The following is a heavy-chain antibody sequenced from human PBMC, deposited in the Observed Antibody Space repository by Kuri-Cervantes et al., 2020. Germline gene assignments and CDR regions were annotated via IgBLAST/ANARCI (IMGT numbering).Heavy chain of an antibody. CDR2: INTNTENP. V-gene: IGHV7-4-1*02. Sequence: ASVKVSCKASGYTFTSYYMHWVRQAPGQGLEWMGWINTNTENPTYAQGFTGRFVFSLDTSVSTAYLQISSLKAEDTAVYYCARDLVPAAHYYYYYGMDVWGQGTTVTVSS. J-gene: IGHJ6*02. CDR1: GYTFTSYY. D-gene: IGHD2-2*01. CDR3: ARDLVPAAHYYYYYGMDV.